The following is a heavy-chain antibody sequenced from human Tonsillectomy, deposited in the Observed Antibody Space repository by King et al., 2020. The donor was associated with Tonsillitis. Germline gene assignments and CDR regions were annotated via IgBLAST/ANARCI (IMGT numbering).Heavy chain of an antibody. CDR2: ISDDGSTK. J-gene: IGHJ3*02. CDR3: ARDCGGTNPLDAFDI. CDR1: AFIFSSYG. V-gene: IGHV3-33*05. D-gene: IGHD2-21*01. Sequence: VQLVESGGGVVQPGRSLRLSCATSAFIFSSYGMHWVRQAPGKGLEWVAVISDDGSTKFYADSVKGRFTISRDNSENTLYLQINSLRTEDTAVYYCARDCGGTNPLDAFDIWGQGTIGTVSS.